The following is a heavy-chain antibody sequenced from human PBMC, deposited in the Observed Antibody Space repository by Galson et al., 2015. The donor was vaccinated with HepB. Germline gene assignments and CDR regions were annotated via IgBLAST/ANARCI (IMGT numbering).Heavy chain of an antibody. J-gene: IGHJ4*02. Sequence: SLRLSCAASGFTFSSYAMSWVRQAPGKGLEWVSAISGSGGSTYYADSVKGRFTISRDNSKNTLYLQMNSLRAEDTAVYYCAKAGGYSGYDFAKFDYWGQGTLVTVSS. V-gene: IGHV3-23*01. D-gene: IGHD5-12*01. CDR2: ISGSGGST. CDR3: AKAGGYSGYDFAKFDY. CDR1: GFTFSSYA.